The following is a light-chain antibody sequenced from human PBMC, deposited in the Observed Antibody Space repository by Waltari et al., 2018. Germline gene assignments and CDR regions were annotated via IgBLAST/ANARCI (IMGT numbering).Light chain of an antibody. CDR2: EVN. CDR3: SSHTGSDNWV. Sequence: QSALTQPPSASGSLGQSVTISCPGTSNDAVGYTYVSWYQQHPGKVPKVLISEVNKRPPGVPDRFSGSKSGNTASLTISGLQAEDEADYYCSSHTGSDNWVFGGGTQLTVL. J-gene: IGLJ3*02. V-gene: IGLV2-8*01. CDR1: SNDAVGYTY.